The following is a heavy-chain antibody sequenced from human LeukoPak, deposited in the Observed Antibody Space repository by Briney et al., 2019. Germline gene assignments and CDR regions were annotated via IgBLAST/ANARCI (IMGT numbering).Heavy chain of an antibody. J-gene: IGHJ5*02. CDR1: GYTFTSYD. CDR2: MNPNSGNT. CDR3: ARGSGGTMVRGERGWFDP. D-gene: IGHD3-10*01. V-gene: IGHV1-8*01. Sequence: ASVKVSCKASGYTFTSYDINWVRQATGQGLEWMGWMNPNSGNTGYAQKFQGRVTMTRNTSISTAYMELSSLRSEDTAVYYCARGSGGTMVRGERGWFDPWGQGTLVTVSS.